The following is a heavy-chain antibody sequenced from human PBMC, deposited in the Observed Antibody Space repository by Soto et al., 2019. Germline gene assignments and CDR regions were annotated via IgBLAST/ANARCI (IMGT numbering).Heavy chain of an antibody. V-gene: IGHV2-5*02. CDR1: GFSLSTSGVG. J-gene: IGHJ5*02. D-gene: IGHD2-2*01. CDR3: AHRHSGDYCSSTSCYGFDP. CDR2: IYWDDDK. Sequence: SGPTLGNPTQTLTLTCTFSGFSLSTSGVGVGWIRQPPGKALEWLALIYWDDDKRYSPSLKSRLTITKDTSKNQVVLTMTNMDPVDTATYYCAHRHSGDYCSSTSCYGFDPWGQGTLVTVSS.